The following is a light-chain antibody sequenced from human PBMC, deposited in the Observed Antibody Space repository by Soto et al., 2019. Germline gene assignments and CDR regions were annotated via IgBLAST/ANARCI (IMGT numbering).Light chain of an antibody. J-gene: IGKJ1*01. V-gene: IGKV3-15*01. CDR3: QQYNNWS. CDR2: GAS. Sequence: EIVMTQSPATLSVSPGERATLSCRASQSVSSNLAWYQQKPGQPPRLLIYGASTRATGIPARFSGSGSGTEFTLTISSLQSEDFAVYYCQQYNNWSFGQGTKVDIK. CDR1: QSVSSN.